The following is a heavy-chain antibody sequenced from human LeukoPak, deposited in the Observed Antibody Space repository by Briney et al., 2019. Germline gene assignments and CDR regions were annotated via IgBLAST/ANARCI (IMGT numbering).Heavy chain of an antibody. Sequence: PSETLSLTCTVSGGSISSSSYYWGWIRQPPGKGLEWIGSIYYSGSTYYNPSLKSRVTISVDTSKNQFSLKLSSVTAADTAVYYCARDALSSGSYNYGMDVWGQGTTVTVSS. V-gene: IGHV4-39*07. CDR1: GGSISSSSYY. J-gene: IGHJ6*02. CDR2: IYYSGST. CDR3: ARDALSSGSYNYGMDV. D-gene: IGHD1-26*01.